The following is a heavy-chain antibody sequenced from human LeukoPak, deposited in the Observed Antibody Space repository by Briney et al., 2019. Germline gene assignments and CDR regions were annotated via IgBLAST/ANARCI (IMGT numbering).Heavy chain of an antibody. CDR1: GFTFSSSA. Sequence: TGGSLRLSCAASGFTFSSSAMSWVRQAPGKWLEWVSAISAGGETTYYADSLKGRFTISRDNSKSILYLQMNSLRADDTALYYCAKSAWFGDATGGDFWGQGILVTVSS. CDR3: AKSAWFGDATGGDF. J-gene: IGHJ4*02. V-gene: IGHV3-23*01. CDR2: ISAGGETT. D-gene: IGHD3-10*01.